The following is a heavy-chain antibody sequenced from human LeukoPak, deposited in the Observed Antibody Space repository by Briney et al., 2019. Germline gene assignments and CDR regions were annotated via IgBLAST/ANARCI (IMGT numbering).Heavy chain of an antibody. V-gene: IGHV4-4*07. CDR1: GGSISSFY. CDR3: ASDSFYDSGGYFYY. CDR2: ISTRGNT. D-gene: IGHD3-22*01. Sequence: SETLSLTCSISGGSISSFYWSWIRQPAGEGLEWIGRISTRGNTDYNPSLKSRVTLSVDTSNNQFSLKLSSVTAADTAVYYCASDSFYDSGGYFYYWGQGTLVTVSS. J-gene: IGHJ4*02.